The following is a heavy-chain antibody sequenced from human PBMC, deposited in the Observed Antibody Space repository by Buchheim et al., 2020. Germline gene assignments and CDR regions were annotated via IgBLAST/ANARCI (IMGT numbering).Heavy chain of an antibody. CDR1: GFIFSRNG. CDR3: ARDASGTSRMDV. J-gene: IGHJ6*02. V-gene: IGHV3-21*06. CDR2: ISSSSRYK. D-gene: IGHD3-10*01. Sequence: EVQLVESGGGLVKPGGSLRLSCAASGFIFSRNGMNWVRQAPGKGLEGVSCISSSSRYKYYADSVKGRFTISRDNAKNHLYLHMNNLRVEDTAVYYCARDASGTSRMDVWGQGNT.